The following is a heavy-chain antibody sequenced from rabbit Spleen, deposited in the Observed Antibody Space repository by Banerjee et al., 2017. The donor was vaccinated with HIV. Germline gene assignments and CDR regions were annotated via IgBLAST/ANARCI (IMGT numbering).Heavy chain of an antibody. V-gene: IGHV1S40*01. CDR2: MYPDGVGST. CDR1: GFSFSSSYY. CDR3: ARGSAAMTMVITGFYLSL. D-gene: IGHD2-1*01. J-gene: IGHJ4*01. Sequence: QSLEESGGDMAKPGASLTLTCTASGFSFSSSYYMCWVRQAPGKGLEWIGCMYPDGVGSTAYASWAKGRFPISKTSSTTVTLQMASLTAADTATYFCARGSAAMTMVITGFYLSLWGPGTLVTVS.